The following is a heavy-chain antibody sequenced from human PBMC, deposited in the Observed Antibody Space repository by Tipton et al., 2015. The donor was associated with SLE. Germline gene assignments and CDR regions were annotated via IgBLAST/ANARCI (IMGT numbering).Heavy chain of an antibody. CDR2: IYYTGNT. CDR3: ARELGYCKSSTCYTVADYYYYMDV. Sequence: LRLSCTVSGVSISRNAYFWSWIRQHPGKGLEWIGHIYYTGNTHYNPSLKSRPTISLDTSKNQVSLKLNSVTAADTAVYFCARELGYCKSSTCYTVADYYYYMDVWGKGATVTVSS. J-gene: IGHJ6*03. V-gene: IGHV4-31*02. CDR1: GVSISRNAYF. D-gene: IGHD2-2*02.